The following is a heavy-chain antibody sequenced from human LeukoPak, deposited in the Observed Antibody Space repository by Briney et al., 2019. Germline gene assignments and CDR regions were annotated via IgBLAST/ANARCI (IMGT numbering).Heavy chain of an antibody. J-gene: IGHJ4*02. V-gene: IGHV3-53*01. D-gene: IGHD2-21*01. CDR2: LYSGGST. Sequence: PGGSLRLSCAASGFTVSSSFMSWVRQAPGRGLEWVSVLYSGGSTHSPDSVKGRFTISRDNSKNTLYLQMNSLRVEDTAVYYCARGGDASPFDCWGQGTMVTVSS. CDR1: GFTVSSSF. CDR3: ARGGDASPFDC.